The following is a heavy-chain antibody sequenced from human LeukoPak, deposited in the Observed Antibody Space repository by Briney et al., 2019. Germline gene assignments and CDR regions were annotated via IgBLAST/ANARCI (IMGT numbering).Heavy chain of an antibody. CDR3: ARVGDYYDTRGFSSDAFDI. CDR2: IRTRSKGYTT. Sequence: TGRSLRLSCAAPRFTFSDNYMDWARQARGKGLEWVARIRTRSKGYTTLYAPSVRDRFSISRDDSTNSVYLQMNSLKTEDTAVYFCARVGDYYDTRGFSSDAFDIWGLGTMVTVAS. V-gene: IGHV3-72*01. CDR1: RFTFSDNY. J-gene: IGHJ3*02. D-gene: IGHD3-22*01.